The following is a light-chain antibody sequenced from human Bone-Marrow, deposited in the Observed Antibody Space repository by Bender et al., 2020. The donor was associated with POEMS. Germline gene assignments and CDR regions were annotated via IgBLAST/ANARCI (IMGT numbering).Light chain of an antibody. CDR3: YSAADNNGV. CDR1: HIGRKS. J-gene: IGLJ3*02. CDR2: DDA. V-gene: IGLV3-21*02. Sequence: SYVLTQAPSVSVAPGQTARLTCGGTHIGRKSVHWYQQKPGQAPVLVVYDDAERPPGIPERFSGFSSGTTVTLTISGAQVDDEADYYCYSAADNNGVFGGGTRLTVL.